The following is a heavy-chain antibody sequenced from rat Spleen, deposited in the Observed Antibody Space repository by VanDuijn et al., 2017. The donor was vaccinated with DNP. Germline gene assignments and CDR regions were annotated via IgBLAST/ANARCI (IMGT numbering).Heavy chain of an antibody. J-gene: IGHJ2*01. CDR1: GYSITSSYR. CDR2: INSAGST. V-gene: IGHV3-3*01. D-gene: IGHD1-7*01. Sequence: VQLQESGPGLVKPSQSLSLTCSVTGYSITSSYRWHWIRKFPGSKLDWMGNINSAGSTNYNPSLKSRISITRYTSKNQFFLQVNSVTTEDTATYYCASFILGAPLEYWGQGVMVTVSS. CDR3: ASFILGAPLEY.